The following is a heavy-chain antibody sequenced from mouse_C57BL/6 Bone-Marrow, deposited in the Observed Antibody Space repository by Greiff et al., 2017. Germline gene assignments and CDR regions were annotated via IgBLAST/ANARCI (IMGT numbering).Heavy chain of an antibody. CDR2: INPYNGGT. V-gene: IGHV1-19*01. J-gene: IGHJ2*01. CDR1: GYTFTDYY. CDR3: ARRKIYYYGPDY. D-gene: IGHD1-1*01. Sequence: EVQGVESGPVLVKPGASVKMSCKASGYTFTDYYMNWGKQSHGKSLEWIGVINPYNGGTSYNQKFKGKATLTVDKSSSTAYMELNSLTSEDSAVYYCARRKIYYYGPDYWGQGTTLTVSS.